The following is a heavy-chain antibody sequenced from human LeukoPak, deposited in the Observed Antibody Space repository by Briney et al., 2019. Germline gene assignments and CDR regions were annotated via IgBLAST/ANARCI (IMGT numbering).Heavy chain of an antibody. CDR1: GYTFTSYD. CDR2: MYPNSGNT. J-gene: IGHJ4*02. CDR3: PRGGRGVGDSGHSLFAY. D-gene: IGHD5-12*01. V-gene: IGHV1-8*01. Sequence: ASVTVSCKASGYTFTSYDINWVRQATGQGLAWMGWMYPNSGNTGYAQKFQGRVTMTRNTSISTAYMELSSLRSEDTAVYDFPRGGRGVGDSGHSLFAYWGQGTLVTVSS.